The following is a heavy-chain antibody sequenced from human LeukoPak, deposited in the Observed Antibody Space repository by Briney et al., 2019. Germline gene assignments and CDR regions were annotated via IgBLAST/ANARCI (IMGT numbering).Heavy chain of an antibody. CDR1: GGSFSGYY. J-gene: IGHJ4*03. D-gene: IGHD3-16*01. CDR3: ARYGGIRSDN. CDR2: INHSGST. V-gene: IGHV4-34*01. Sequence: PSETLSLTCAVYGGSFSGYYWSWIRQPPGKGLEWIGEINHSGSTNYNPSLKSRVTISVDTSKNQFSLKLSSVTAADTAVYYCARYGGIRSDNWGHGTPFSVSS.